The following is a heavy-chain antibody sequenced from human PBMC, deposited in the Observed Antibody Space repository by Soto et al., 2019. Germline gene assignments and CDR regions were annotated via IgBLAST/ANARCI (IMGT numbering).Heavy chain of an antibody. D-gene: IGHD3-10*01. CDR1: GGSISSGDYY. CDR3: ARGQYYGSGRSYYFDY. V-gene: IGHV4-30-4*02. CDR2: IYYSGST. J-gene: IGHJ4*02. Sequence: KTSDTLSLTCTVSGGSISSGDYYWSWIRQPPGKGLEWIGYIYYSGSTYYNPSLKSRVTISVDTSKNQFSLKLSPVTAADTAVYYCARGQYYGSGRSYYFDYWGQGTLVTVSS.